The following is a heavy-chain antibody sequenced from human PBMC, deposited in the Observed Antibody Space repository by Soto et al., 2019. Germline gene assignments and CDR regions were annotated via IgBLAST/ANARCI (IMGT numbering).Heavy chain of an antibody. V-gene: IGHV3-48*02. CDR1: GFTFSSYS. CDR2: ISSSSSTI. D-gene: IGHD5-18*01. CDR3: ARDPGYSYCPNYYYYGMDV. J-gene: IGHJ6*02. Sequence: EVQLVESGGGLVQPGGSLRLSCAASGFTFSSYSMNWVRQAPGKGLEWVSYISSSSSTIYYADSVKGRFTISRDNAKNALYLQMNSLRDEDTAVYYCARDPGYSYCPNYYYYGMDVWGQVTTVTVSS.